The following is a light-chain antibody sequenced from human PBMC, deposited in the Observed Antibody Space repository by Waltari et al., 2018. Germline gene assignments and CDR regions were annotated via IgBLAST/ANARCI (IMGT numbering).Light chain of an antibody. CDR3: QQYINYWT. V-gene: IGKV1-5*03. CDR2: KAS. J-gene: IGKJ1*01. CDR1: QNVNRW. Sequence: QLTQSPSTLSASVGDSVTITCRASQNVNRWLAGYQQKPGKAPKLLIYKASNLETGVPSRFSGSGSGTEFTLTINSLQPDDFATYYCQQYINYWTFGQGTKVESK.